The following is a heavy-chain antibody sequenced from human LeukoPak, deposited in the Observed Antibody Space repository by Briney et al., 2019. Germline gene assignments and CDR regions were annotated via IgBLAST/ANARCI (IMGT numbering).Heavy chain of an antibody. CDR1: GYIYTSYW. CDR2: IYPGDSDT. D-gene: IGHD4-11*01. J-gene: IGHJ4*02. V-gene: IGHV5-51*01. Sequence: GESLKISCNSSGYIYTSYWIGWVRQMPGKGLEWMGIIYPGDSDTRYSPSFQGQVTISADKSISTAYLQWSSLKASDTAMYYCARTYSNRRYFDYWGQGTLVTVSS. CDR3: ARTYSNRRYFDY.